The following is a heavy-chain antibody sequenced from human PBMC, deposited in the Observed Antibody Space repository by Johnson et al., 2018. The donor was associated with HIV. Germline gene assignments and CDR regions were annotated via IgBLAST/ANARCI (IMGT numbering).Heavy chain of an antibody. Sequence: VQVLESGGGVVRPGGSLRLSCAASEFTFDGYDMSWVRQAPGKGLEWVSGINWNGGSTVYADSVKGRFTISRDNAKKSLFLQMNSLKAEDTAFYYCAREGGYSGRYYGHDAFDIWGQGTMVTVSS. CDR1: EFTFDGYD. CDR3: AREGGYSGRYYGHDAFDI. CDR2: INWNGGST. D-gene: IGHD1-26*01. V-gene: IGHV3-20*04. J-gene: IGHJ3*02.